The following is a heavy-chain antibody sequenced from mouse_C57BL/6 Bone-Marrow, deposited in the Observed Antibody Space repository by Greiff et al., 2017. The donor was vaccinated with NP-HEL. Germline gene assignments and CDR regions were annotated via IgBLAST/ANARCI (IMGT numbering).Heavy chain of an antibody. J-gene: IGHJ4*01. D-gene: IGHD1-1*01. V-gene: IGHV1-42*01. CDR2: INPSTGGT. CDR1: GYSFTGYY. Sequence: VQLQQSGPELVKPGASVKISCKASGYSFTGYYMNWVKQSPEKSLEWIGEINPSTGGTTYNQKFKAKATLTVDKSSSTAYMQLKSLTSEDSAVYYCARERITTVVATDYAMDYWGQGTSVTVSS. CDR3: ARERITTVVATDYAMDY.